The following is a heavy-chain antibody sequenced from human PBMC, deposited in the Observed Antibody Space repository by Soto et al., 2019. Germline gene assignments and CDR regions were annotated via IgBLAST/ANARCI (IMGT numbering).Heavy chain of an antibody. CDR3: AREGQQQAQQTYFYFYGMDV. CDR2: IIPIFGTA. D-gene: IGHD3-9*01. Sequence: SVKVSCKASGGPFSSYAISWVRQAPGQGLEWMGGIIPIFGTANYAQKFQGRVTITADESPSTAYMDLRGLRSDDTAVYFCAREGQQQAQQTYFYFYGMDVWGQGTTVTVSS. J-gene: IGHJ6*01. CDR1: GGPFSSYA. V-gene: IGHV1-69*13.